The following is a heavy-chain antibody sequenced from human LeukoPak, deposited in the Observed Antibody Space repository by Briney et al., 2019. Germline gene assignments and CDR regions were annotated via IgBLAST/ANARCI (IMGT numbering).Heavy chain of an antibody. V-gene: IGHV4-31*03. CDR3: ARGFRGTADY. CDR1: GGSFSSGGYY. D-gene: IGHD1-1*01. Sequence: SQTLSLTCTVSGGSFSSGGYYWICIRQHPGKGLEWIGYIYQSGSTYYNPSLKSRVTISVDTSKNQFSLKLSSVTAADTAVYYCARGFRGTADYWGQGTLVTVSS. J-gene: IGHJ4*02. CDR2: IYQSGST.